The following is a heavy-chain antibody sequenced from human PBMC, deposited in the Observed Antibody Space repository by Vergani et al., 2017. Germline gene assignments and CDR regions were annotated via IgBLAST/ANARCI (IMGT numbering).Heavy chain of an antibody. V-gene: IGHV3-30*02. D-gene: IGHD2-21*02. CDR3: AKYLRDATDGLRDS. CDR1: GFPFRNFV. Sequence: QVQLVESAGGVVQPGGSLRLSCAASGFPFRNFVLHLLRPAPGKGWEWLEYIGKEGFNTRYKDAVKGRFTVSRDNSKDILYLQMDSLRSEDTALYYCAKYLRDATDGLRDSWGPGTLVIVSS. CDR2: IGKEGFNT. J-gene: IGHJ4*02.